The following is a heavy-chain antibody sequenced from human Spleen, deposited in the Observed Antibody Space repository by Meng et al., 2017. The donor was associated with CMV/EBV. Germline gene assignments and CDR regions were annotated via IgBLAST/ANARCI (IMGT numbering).Heavy chain of an antibody. J-gene: IGHJ4*02. CDR1: GFTFSSYS. Sequence: GGSLRLSCAASGFTFSSYSMSWIRQAPGKGLQWVSSISGSSTVTYYADSVKGRFTISRDNSNNMLHLQMNSLRADDTAVYYCVKGWQQLGDSWGQGTLVTVSS. D-gene: IGHD4-23*01. CDR2: ISGSSTVT. V-gene: IGHV3-23*01. CDR3: VKGWQQLGDS.